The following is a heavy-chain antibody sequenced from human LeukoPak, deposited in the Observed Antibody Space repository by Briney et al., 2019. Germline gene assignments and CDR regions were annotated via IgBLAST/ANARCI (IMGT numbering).Heavy chain of an antibody. D-gene: IGHD2/OR15-2a*01. CDR3: ARFSAYSSTWGDY. V-gene: IGHV1-2*02. Sequence: ASVKVSCKASGYTFTAYYIHWVRQAPGQGLEWMGWINPNSDGTNYAQKFQGRVTMTRDTSISTAYMELSSLRSDDTAIYYCARFSAYSSTWGDYWGQGTLVTVSS. CDR1: GYTFTAYY. CDR2: INPNSDGT. J-gene: IGHJ4*02.